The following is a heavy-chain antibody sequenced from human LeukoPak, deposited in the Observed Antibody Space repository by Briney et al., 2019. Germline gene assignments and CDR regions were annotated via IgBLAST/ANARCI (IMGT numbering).Heavy chain of an antibody. CDR1: GGSFSGYY. J-gene: IGHJ4*02. CDR3: ARDGDGSGFDY. Sequence: SETLSLTCAVYGGSFSGYYWSWIRQPPGKGLEWIGEINHSGSTNYNPSLKSRVTISVDTSKNQFSLKLSSVTAADTAVYYCARDGDGSGFDYWGQGTLVTVSS. V-gene: IGHV4-34*09. CDR2: INHSGST. D-gene: IGHD2-15*01.